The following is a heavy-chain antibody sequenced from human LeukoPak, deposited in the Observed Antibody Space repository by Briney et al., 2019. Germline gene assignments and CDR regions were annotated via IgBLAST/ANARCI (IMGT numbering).Heavy chain of an antibody. J-gene: IGHJ4*02. D-gene: IGHD1-26*01. CDR1: GFTFSSYA. V-gene: IGHV3-23*01. Sequence: GGSLRLSCAASGFTFSSYAMSWVRQAPGKGLEWVSAISGSGGSTYYADSVKGRFTISRDSSKNTLYLQMNSLRAEDTAVYYCAKEGAAWELLTVFDYWGQGTLVTVSS. CDR2: ISGSGGST. CDR3: AKEGAAWELLTVFDY.